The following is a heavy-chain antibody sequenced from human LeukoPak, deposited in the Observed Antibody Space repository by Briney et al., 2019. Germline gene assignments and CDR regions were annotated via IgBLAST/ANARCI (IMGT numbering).Heavy chain of an antibody. CDR3: ASRGSSEYYYDSSGYYGAS. CDR1: GGTFSSYA. D-gene: IGHD3-22*01. V-gene: IGHV1-69*01. Sequence: ASVKVSCKASGGTFSSYAISWVRQAPGQGLEWMGGIIPIFGTANYAQKFLGRVTITADESTSTAYMELSSLRSEDTAVYYCASRGSSEYYYDSSGYYGASWGQGTLVTVSS. CDR2: IIPIFGTA. J-gene: IGHJ4*02.